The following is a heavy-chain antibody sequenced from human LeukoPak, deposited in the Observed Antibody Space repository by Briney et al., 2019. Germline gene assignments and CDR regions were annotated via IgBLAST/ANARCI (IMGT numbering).Heavy chain of an antibody. CDR3: ARHEIIAVAGPVEADAFDI. CDR1: GGSISSSSYY. Sequence: PSETLSLTCTVSGGSISSSSYYWGWIRQPPGKGLEWIGSIYYSGSTYYNPSLKSRVTISVDTSKNQFSLKLSSVTAADTAVYYCARHEIIAVAGPVEADAFDIRGQGTMVTVSS. D-gene: IGHD6-19*01. J-gene: IGHJ3*02. CDR2: IYYSGST. V-gene: IGHV4-39*01.